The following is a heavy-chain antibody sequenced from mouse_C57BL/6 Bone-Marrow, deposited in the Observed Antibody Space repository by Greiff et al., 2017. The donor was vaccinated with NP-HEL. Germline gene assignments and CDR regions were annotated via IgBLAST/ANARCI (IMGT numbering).Heavy chain of an antibody. Sequence: VQVVESGPGLVAPSQSLSITCTVSGFSLTSYAISWVRQPPGKGLEWLGVIWTGGGTNYNSALKSRLSISKDNAKSQVFLKMNSLQTDDTARYYGARGPYYYGTSFDYWGQGTTLTVTS. D-gene: IGHD1-1*01. CDR2: IWTGGGT. CDR1: GFSLTSYA. J-gene: IGHJ2*01. V-gene: IGHV2-9-1*01. CDR3: ARGPYYYGTSFDY.